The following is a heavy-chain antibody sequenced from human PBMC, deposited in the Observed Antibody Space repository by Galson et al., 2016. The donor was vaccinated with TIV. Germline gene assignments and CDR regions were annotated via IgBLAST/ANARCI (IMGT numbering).Heavy chain of an antibody. CDR1: GFTFSSYA. V-gene: IGHV3-23*01. Sequence: SLRLSCAASGFTFSSYAISWVRQAPGKGLEWVSSIGGTGGSTYYADSVKGRFTISRDSYKDTVYLQMNSLRAEDTAIYFCAKDRQWIPSSLDYWGQGILVTVSS. D-gene: IGHD5-18*01. CDR3: AKDRQWIPSSLDY. J-gene: IGHJ4*02. CDR2: IGGTGGST.